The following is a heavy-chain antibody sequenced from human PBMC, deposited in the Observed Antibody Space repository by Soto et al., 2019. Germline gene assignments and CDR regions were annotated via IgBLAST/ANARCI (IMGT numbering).Heavy chain of an antibody. Sequence: GGFLRTYFAIFCLPLTKYGLHWVSQAPGKGLEWMALILHDGSAEYYADSVKGRFTISRGNSKNTLYLQMNSLTAEDTAVYYCARSRDGYSFYFYYGMDGWGQGT. V-gene: IGHV3-30*03. J-gene: IGHJ6*02. CDR3: ARSRDGYSFYFYYGMDG. CDR2: ILHDGSAE. CDR1: CLPLTKYG. D-gene: IGHD4-4*01.